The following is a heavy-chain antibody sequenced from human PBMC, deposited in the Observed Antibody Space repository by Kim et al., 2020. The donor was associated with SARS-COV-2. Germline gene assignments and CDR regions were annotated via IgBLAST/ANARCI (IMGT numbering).Heavy chain of an antibody. J-gene: IGHJ4*02. D-gene: IGHD2-2*01. CDR2: ISYSGHS. V-gene: IGHV4-31*03. CDR3: ARGQHLDY. Sequence: SETLSLTCSVSGGSIRSGGKFWTWIRQHPAKGLEWIGYISYSGHSHYSPSLRSRVSISLQTSENQFSLELTSVTAADTAVYYCARGQHLDYWGQGILVTVSS. CDR1: GGSIRSGGKF.